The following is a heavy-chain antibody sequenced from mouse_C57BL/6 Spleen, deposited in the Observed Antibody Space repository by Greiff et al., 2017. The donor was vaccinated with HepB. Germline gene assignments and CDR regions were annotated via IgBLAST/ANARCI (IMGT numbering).Heavy chain of an antibody. D-gene: IGHD2-1*01. CDR3: ARRAYGNYYAMDY. V-gene: IGHV1-50*01. J-gene: IGHJ4*01. Sequence: VQLQQPGAELVKPGASVKLSCKASGYTFTSYWMQWVKQRPGQGLEWIGEIYPSDSYTNYNQKFKGKATFTVDTSSSTAYMQLSSLTSEDSAVYYCARRAYGNYYAMDYWGPGTSVTVSS. CDR2: IYPSDSYT. CDR1: GYTFTSYW.